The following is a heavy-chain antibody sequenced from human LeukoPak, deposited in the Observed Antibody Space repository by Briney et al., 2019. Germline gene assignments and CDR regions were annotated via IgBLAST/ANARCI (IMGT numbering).Heavy chain of an antibody. V-gene: IGHV3-23*01. CDR3: AKDFVVVPGLVNYFDS. Sequence: GGSLRLSCAASGFTFSSYSMNWVRQAPGKGLEWVSVIGGSGGDTYYADSVKGRFTISRDNSKNRLYLRMNSLRAEDTALYYCAKDFVVVPGLVNYFDSWGQGTLVTVSS. J-gene: IGHJ4*02. D-gene: IGHD2-2*01. CDR2: IGGSGGDT. CDR1: GFTFSSYS.